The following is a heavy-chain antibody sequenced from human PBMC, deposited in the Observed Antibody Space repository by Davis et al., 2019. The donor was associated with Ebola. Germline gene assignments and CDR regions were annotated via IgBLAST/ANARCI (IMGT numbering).Heavy chain of an antibody. CDR1: GYMFSGYY. V-gene: IGHV1-2*02. Sequence: ASVKVSCKASGYMFSGYYLHWVRQAPGQGLEWMGWINPNSGGTSYAQKFQGRVTMTRGTSGTTAYLELKWLRDDDTAVYYCARDRTTMARGLMGYFHHWGQGTLVTVSS. D-gene: IGHD3-10*01. J-gene: IGHJ1*01. CDR3: ARDRTTMARGLMGYFHH. CDR2: INPNSGGT.